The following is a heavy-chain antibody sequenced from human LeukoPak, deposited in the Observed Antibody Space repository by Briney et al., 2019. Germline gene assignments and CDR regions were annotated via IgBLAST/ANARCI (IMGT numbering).Heavy chain of an antibody. CDR3: ARDSMVRGVHYYFDY. V-gene: IGHV1-18*01. Sequence: MNPNSGNTGYAQKLQGRVTMTTDTSTSTAYMELRSLRSDDTAVYYCARDSMVRGVHYYFDYWGQGTLVTVSS. D-gene: IGHD3-10*01. J-gene: IGHJ4*02. CDR2: MNPNSGNT.